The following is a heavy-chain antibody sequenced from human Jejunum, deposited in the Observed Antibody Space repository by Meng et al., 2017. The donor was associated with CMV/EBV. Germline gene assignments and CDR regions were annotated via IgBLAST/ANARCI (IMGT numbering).Heavy chain of an antibody. CDR3: ARFYCSSTSCPHVLFDH. CDR2: ISAYNGNT. V-gene: IGHV1-18*01. J-gene: IGHJ4*02. CDR1: GFIFTSYA. Sequence: QVQLVQSGAEVKKPXXSVKVSXEASGFIFTSYAISWVRQAPGQGLQYMGWISAYNGNTNYAQELQGRVTITTDTSTSTAYMELRSLRFDDTAVYYCARFYCSSTSCPHVLFDHWGQGTLVTVAS. D-gene: IGHD2-2*01.